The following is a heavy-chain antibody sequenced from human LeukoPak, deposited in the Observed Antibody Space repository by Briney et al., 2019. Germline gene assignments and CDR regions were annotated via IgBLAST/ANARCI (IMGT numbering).Heavy chain of an antibody. V-gene: IGHV4-59*08. J-gene: IGHJ6*03. CDR1: GGSISSYY. Sequence: PSETLSLTCTVSGGSISSYYWSWIRQPPGKGLEWIGYIYYSGSTNYNPSLKSRVTISVDTSKNQFSLKLSSVTAADTAVYYCARSGYSSGWPLDYYYMDVWGKGTTVTISS. CDR3: ARSGYSSGWPLDYYYMDV. CDR2: IYYSGST. D-gene: IGHD6-19*01.